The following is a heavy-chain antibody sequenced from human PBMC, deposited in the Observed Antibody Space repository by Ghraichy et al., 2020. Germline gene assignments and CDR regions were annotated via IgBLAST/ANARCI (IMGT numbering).Heavy chain of an antibody. D-gene: IGHD1-7*01. Sequence: SETLSLTCAVYGGSFSGYYWSWIRQPPGKGLEWIGEINHSGSTNYNPSLKSRVTISVDTSKNQFSLKLSSVTAADTAVYYCARSYNWNYGNWFDPWGPGTLVTVSS. CDR1: GGSFSGYY. CDR3: ARSYNWNYGNWFDP. V-gene: IGHV4-34*01. J-gene: IGHJ5*02. CDR2: INHSGST.